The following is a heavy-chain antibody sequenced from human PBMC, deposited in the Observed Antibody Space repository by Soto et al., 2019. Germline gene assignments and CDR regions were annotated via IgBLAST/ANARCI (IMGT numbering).Heavy chain of an antibody. J-gene: IGHJ4*02. CDR2: ITVGSSHI. Sequence: LRLSCTGSGFPFSAYNINWVRQAPGKGLEWVSSITVGSSHIYQPNSMKGRFTISRDDAKNSVYLQIDSLRDEDTALYYCSRSPEVGVRGAYWGQGTLVTVSS. D-gene: IGHD3-16*01. V-gene: IGHV3-21*01. CDR3: SRSPEVGVRGAY. CDR1: GFPFSAYN.